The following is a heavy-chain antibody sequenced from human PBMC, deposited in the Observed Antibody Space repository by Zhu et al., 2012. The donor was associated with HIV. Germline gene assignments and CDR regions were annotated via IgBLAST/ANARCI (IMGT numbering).Heavy chain of an antibody. D-gene: IGHD6-19*01. J-gene: IGHJ6*02. CDR2: IYTSGST. CDR1: GGSISSYY. CDR3: ARDRGIAVAGSYYYGMDV. Sequence: QVQLQESGPGLVKPSETLSLTCTVSGGSISSYYWSWIRQPPGKGLEWIGYIYTSGSTNYNPSLKSRVTISVDTSKNQFSLKLGSVTAADTAVYYCARDRGIAVAGSYYYGMDVWGQGTTVTVSS. V-gene: IGHV4-4*09.